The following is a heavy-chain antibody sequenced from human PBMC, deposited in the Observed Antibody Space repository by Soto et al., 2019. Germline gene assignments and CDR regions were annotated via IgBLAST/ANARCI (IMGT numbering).Heavy chain of an antibody. CDR2: INPNSGDT. CDR1: GYTFTGYY. CDR3: ARQLAYCGGDCFTEPVDY. D-gene: IGHD2-21*02. J-gene: IGHJ4*02. Sequence: DSVKVSCKASGYTFTGYYMHWVRQAPGQGLEWMGWINPNSGDTKYAQKFRGRVTMTRDTSITTAYMELKMLTSDDTAVYYCARQLAYCGGDCFTEPVDYWGQGTLVIVSS. V-gene: IGHV1-2*02.